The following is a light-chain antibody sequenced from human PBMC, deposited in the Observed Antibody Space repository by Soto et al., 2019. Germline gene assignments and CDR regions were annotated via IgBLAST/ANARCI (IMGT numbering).Light chain of an antibody. Sequence: EIEMTQSPATLSVSPGERATLSCRASQTVSSNLAWYQQKPGQAPRLLIHGASTRATGVPARFSGSGSGTDFTLTISSLQSEDFAVYYCQQYHNWPPQYTFGQWTKLQIK. J-gene: IGKJ2*01. V-gene: IGKV3-15*01. CDR3: QQYHNWPPQYT. CDR1: QTVSSN. CDR2: GAS.